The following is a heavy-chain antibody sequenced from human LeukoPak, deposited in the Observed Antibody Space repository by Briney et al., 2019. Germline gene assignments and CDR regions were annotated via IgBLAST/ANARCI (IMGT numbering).Heavy chain of an antibody. CDR2: IYYSGST. CDR1: GGSISSFH. J-gene: IGHJ4*02. D-gene: IGHD5-24*01. Sequence: SETLSLTCTVSGGSISSFHWGWHPPPPGKGLEGFGYIYYSGSTNYNPSLKSRVTISVDTSKNQFSLKLSSVTAADTAVYYCARVGRGWLHLFDYWGQGTLVTVSS. V-gene: IGHV4-59*01. CDR3: ARVGRGWLHLFDY.